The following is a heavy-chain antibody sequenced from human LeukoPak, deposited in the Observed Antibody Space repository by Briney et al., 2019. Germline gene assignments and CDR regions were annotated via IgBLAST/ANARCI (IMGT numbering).Heavy chain of an antibody. Sequence: SETLSLTCAVYGGSFSGYYWSWIRQPPGKGLEWIGEINHSGSTNYNPSLKSRVTTSVDTSKNQFSLKLSSVTAADTAVYYCARGRRYFDCSYWGQGTLVTVSS. J-gene: IGHJ4*02. D-gene: IGHD3-9*01. CDR2: INHSGST. CDR1: GGSFSGYY. V-gene: IGHV4-34*01. CDR3: ARGRRYFDCSY.